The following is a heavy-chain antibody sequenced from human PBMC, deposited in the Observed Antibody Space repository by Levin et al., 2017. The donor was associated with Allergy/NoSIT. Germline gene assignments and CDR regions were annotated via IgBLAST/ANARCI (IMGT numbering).Heavy chain of an antibody. Sequence: GGSLRLSCAASGFTFSSYAMSWVRQAPGKGLEWVSAISGSGGSTYYADSVKGRFTISRDNSKNTLYLQMNSLRAEDTAVYYCAKDFDYYDSSGYYDYWGQGTLVTVSS. D-gene: IGHD3-22*01. V-gene: IGHV3-23*01. CDR2: ISGSGGST. J-gene: IGHJ4*02. CDR1: GFTFSSYA. CDR3: AKDFDYYDSSGYYDY.